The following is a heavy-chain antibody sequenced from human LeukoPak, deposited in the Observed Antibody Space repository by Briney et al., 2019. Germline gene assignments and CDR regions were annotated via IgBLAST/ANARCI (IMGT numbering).Heavy chain of an antibody. D-gene: IGHD2-15*01. J-gene: IGHJ5*02. CDR1: GGSIDRKY. V-gene: IGHV4-59*12. Sequence: SETLSLTCTVSGGSIDRKYWSWIRQPPGKGLEWIGYMHDSGTVNYNPSLKSRVAISVDTSKNQFSLKLSSVTAADTAVYYCARLLSVVAATLGFDPWGQGTLVTVSS. CDR2: MHDSGTV. CDR3: ARLLSVVAATLGFDP.